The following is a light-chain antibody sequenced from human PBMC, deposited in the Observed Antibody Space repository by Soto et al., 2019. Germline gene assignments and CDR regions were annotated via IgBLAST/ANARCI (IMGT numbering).Light chain of an antibody. J-gene: IGKJ4*01. V-gene: IGKV3-20*01. Sequence: EFVLTQSPGTLSLSPGERATLSCRSSQTVRNNYLASYPQTPGQAPRLLIYDASSRATGIPDRFSGGGSGTDFTLTISSLEPEDFAVYYCQQFSSYPLTFGGGTKVDIK. CDR2: DAS. CDR3: QQFSSYPLT. CDR1: QTVRNNY.